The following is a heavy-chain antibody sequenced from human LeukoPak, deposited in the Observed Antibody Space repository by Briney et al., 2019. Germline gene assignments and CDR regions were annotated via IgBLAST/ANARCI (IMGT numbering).Heavy chain of an antibody. D-gene: IGHD2-15*01. CDR1: GGSFSGYY. J-gene: IGHJ3*02. CDR3: ARGKRRVVSGSAFDI. V-gene: IGHV4-34*01. CDR2: INHSGST. Sequence: SETLSLTCAVYGGSFSGYYWSWIRQPPGKGLEWIGEINHSGSTNYNPSLKSRVTISVGTSKNQFSLKLSSVTAADTAVYYCARGKRRVVSGSAFDIWGQGTMVTVSS.